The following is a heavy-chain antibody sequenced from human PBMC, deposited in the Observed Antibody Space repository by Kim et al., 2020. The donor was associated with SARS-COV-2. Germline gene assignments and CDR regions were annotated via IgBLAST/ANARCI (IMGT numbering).Heavy chain of an antibody. J-gene: IGHJ5*02. CDR3: AKVLHDSSGFQFDP. D-gene: IGHD3-22*01. V-gene: IGHV3-23*01. Sequence: ADPVKGRFTISQDNSTNTLYLQMNSLRAEDTAVYYCAKVLHDSSGFQFDPWGQGTLVTVSS.